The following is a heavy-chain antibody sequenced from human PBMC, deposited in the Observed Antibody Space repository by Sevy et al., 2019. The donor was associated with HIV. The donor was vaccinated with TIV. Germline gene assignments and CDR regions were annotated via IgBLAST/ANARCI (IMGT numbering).Heavy chain of an antibody. V-gene: IGHV3-30*18. D-gene: IGHD2-15*01. CDR3: VKEGLRDCSGGSCYAYNWFDP. CDR2: ISYDGSNK. J-gene: IGHJ5*02. Sequence: GGSLRLSCAASGFTFSSYGMHWVRQAPGKGLEWVAVISYDGSNKYYADSVKGRFTISRDNSKNTLYLQMNSLRAEDTAVYYCVKEGLRDCSGGSCYAYNWFDPWGQGTLVTVSS. CDR1: GFTFSSYG.